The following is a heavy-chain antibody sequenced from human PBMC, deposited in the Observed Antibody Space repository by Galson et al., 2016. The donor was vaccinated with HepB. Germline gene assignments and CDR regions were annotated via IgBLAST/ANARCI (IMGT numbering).Heavy chain of an antibody. CDR1: GYSFTTYW. V-gene: IGHV5-51*01. J-gene: IGHJ3*02. Sequence: QSGAEVKKPGESLKISCKGSGYSFTTYWIAWVRQMPGKGLEWMGIISPGDSDTRYSPSFQGQVTISADKSITTAYLQWSSLKDPDTAMYYCARLLNPCSGGTCYIGRAFDIWGQGTMVNVSS. CDR3: ARLLNPCSGGTCYIGRAFDI. CDR2: ISPGDSDT. D-gene: IGHD2-15*01.